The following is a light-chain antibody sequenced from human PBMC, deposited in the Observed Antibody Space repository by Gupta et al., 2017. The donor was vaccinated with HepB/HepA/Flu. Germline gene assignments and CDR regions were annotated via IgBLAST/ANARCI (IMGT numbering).Light chain of an antibody. CDR1: ALPKQY. Sequence: YELTQPPSVSVSPGQTARTTCSGDALPKQYAYWYQQKPGQAPVLVIYKDSERPSGIPERFSGSSSGTTVTLTISGVQAEDEADYYCQSADSSGTYPVVFGGGTKLTVL. CDR2: KDS. J-gene: IGLJ2*01. CDR3: QSADSSGTYPVV. V-gene: IGLV3-25*03.